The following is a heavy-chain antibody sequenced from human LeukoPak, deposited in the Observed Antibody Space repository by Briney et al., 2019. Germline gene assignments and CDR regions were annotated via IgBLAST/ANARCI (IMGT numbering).Heavy chain of an antibody. CDR1: GGSISSYY. J-gene: IGHJ4*02. CDR2: IYYSGST. D-gene: IGHD6-19*01. CDR3: ASRVAGIGRTRFDY. Sequence: SETLSLTCTVSGGSISSYYWGWIRQPPGKGLEWIGSIYYSGSTYYNPSLKSRVTISVDTSKNQFSLKLSSVTAADTAVYYCASRVAGIGRTRFDYWGQGTLVTVSS. V-gene: IGHV4-39*01.